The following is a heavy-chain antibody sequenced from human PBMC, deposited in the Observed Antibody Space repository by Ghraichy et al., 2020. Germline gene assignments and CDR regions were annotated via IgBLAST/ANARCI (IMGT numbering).Heavy chain of an antibody. Sequence: ASVKVSCKASGYTFTSYDINWVRQATGQGLEWMGWMHPNSGDTGYAQRFQGRITMTRDTSINTAYMELSSLTSEDTAVYYCTRNIALTRDFDYWGQGSLVTVSS. J-gene: IGHJ4*02. CDR3: TRNIALTRDFDY. CDR2: MHPNSGDT. D-gene: IGHD4-23*01. CDR1: GYTFTSYD. V-gene: IGHV1-8*01.